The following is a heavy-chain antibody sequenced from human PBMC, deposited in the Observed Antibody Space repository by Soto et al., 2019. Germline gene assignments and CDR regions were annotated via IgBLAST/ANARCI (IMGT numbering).Heavy chain of an antibody. CDR2: IFYSGST. D-gene: IGHD2-15*01. Sequence: QVQLQESGPGLVKPSQTLSLTCTVSGGSISSGGYYWSWIRQHPGKGLEWIGYIFYSGSTYYNPSLKRPLTILLVTSKNQFSLKLTSVTAADTAVYYCASRSGPYLCAFDIWGQGTKVIVSS. V-gene: IGHV4-31*01. J-gene: IGHJ3*02. CDR1: GGSISSGGYY. CDR3: ASRSGPYLCAFDI.